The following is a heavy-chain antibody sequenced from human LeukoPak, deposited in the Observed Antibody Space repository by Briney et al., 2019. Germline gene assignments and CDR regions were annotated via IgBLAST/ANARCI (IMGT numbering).Heavy chain of an antibody. J-gene: IGHJ4*02. CDR1: GFTFSSYA. Sequence: GSLRLSCAASGFTFSSYAMHWVRQAPGKGLEWVAVISYDGSNKYYADSVKGRFTISRDNSKNTLYLQMNSLRAEDTAVYYCAKDLGRNYWGQGTLVTVSS. CDR3: AKDLGRNY. CDR2: ISYDGSNK. V-gene: IGHV3-30-3*02. D-gene: IGHD1-26*01.